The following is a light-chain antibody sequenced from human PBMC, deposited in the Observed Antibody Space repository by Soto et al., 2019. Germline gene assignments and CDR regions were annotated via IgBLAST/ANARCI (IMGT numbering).Light chain of an antibody. CDR3: AAWDDSLNGPV. V-gene: IGLV1-44*01. Sequence: QSVPTQPPSASGTPGQRVTISCSGISSNIGSNTVNWYQQLPGTAPKLLIYSNNQRPSGVPDRFSGSKSGTSAALAISGLQSEDEADYYCAAWDDSLNGPVFGGGTKLTVL. J-gene: IGLJ2*01. CDR2: SNN. CDR1: SSNIGSNT.